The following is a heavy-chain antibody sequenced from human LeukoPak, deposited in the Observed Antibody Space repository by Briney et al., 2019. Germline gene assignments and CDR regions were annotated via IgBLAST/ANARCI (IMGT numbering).Heavy chain of an antibody. CDR3: ATTIAVAGTGDNYFDY. CDR2: INPNSGGT. Sequence: ASVKVSCKASGYTFTGYYMHWVRQAPGQGLERMGWINPNSGGTNYAQKFQGRVTMTRDTSISTAYMELSRLRSDDTAVYYCATTIAVAGTGDNYFDYWGQGTLVTVSS. CDR1: GYTFTGYY. D-gene: IGHD6-19*01. J-gene: IGHJ4*02. V-gene: IGHV1-2*02.